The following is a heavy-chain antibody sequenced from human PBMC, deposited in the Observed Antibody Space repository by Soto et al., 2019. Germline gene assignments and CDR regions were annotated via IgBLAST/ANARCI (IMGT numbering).Heavy chain of an antibody. Sequence: PSETLSLTCAVSGGSISSSNWWSWVRQPPGKGLEWIGEIYHSGTTNYNPSLKRRVTISVDKSKNQFSLKLSSVTAADTAVYYCARDDSSGYQGLFDPWGQGNLVTVSS. V-gene: IGHV4-4*02. CDR1: GGSISSSNW. CDR2: IYHSGTT. CDR3: ARDDSSGYQGLFDP. J-gene: IGHJ5*02. D-gene: IGHD3-22*01.